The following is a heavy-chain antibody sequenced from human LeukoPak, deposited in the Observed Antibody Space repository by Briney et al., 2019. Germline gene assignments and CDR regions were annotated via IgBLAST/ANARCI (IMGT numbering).Heavy chain of an antibody. J-gene: IGHJ3*02. V-gene: IGHV3-23*01. Sequence: GGSLRLSCAASGFTFSSYSMNWVRQAPGKGLEWVSAISGSGGSTYYADSVKGRFTISRDNSKNTLYLQMNSLRAEDTAVYYCAKSFDSISAFDIWGQGTMVTVSS. CDR1: GFTFSSYS. D-gene: IGHD3-3*01. CDR3: AKSFDSISAFDI. CDR2: ISGSGGST.